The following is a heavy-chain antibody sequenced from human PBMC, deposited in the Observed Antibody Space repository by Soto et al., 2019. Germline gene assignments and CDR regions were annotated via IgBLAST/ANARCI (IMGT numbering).Heavy chain of an antibody. CDR1: GGTFSSYA. CDR2: IIPIFGTA. D-gene: IGHD1-20*01. CDR3: ARWGPGITGTYFDY. J-gene: IGHJ4*02. V-gene: IGHV1-69*13. Sequence: SVKVSCKASGGTFSSYAISWVRQAPGQGLEWMGGIIPIFGTANYAQKFQGRVTITADESTSTAYMELSSLRSEDTAVYYCARWGPGITGTYFDYWGQGTLVTVSS.